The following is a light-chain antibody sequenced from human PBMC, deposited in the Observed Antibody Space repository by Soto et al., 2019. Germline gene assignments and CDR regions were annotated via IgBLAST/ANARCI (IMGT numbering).Light chain of an antibody. CDR1: QSVSSN. Sequence: EIVMTQSPATLSVSPGERVTLSCRASQSVSSNLGWYQHKPGQAPRLLIYGTSTRATGIPARFSGSGSGTEFTLTISSLQSEYFAVDYCQQYNNWPLTFGQGTRLEI. CDR3: QQYNNWPLT. CDR2: GTS. V-gene: IGKV3-15*01. J-gene: IGKJ5*01.